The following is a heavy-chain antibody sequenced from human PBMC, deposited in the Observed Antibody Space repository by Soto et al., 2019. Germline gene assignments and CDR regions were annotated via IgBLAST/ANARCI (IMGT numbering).Heavy chain of an antibody. D-gene: IGHD3-3*01. Sequence: GESLKISCEGVGYSFSNHWIAWVRQMPEKGLEWMGTIYPGDSDMRYSPSFRGHVTISVDKSINTAYLQWGSLKASDTAIYHCALLFREFWSGPDYSGPGTLVTVSS. V-gene: IGHV5-51*01. CDR1: GYSFSNHW. CDR2: IYPGDSDM. CDR3: ALLFREFWSGPDY. J-gene: IGHJ4*02.